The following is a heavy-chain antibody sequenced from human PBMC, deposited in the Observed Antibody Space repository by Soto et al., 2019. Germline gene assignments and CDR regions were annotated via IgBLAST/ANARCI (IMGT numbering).Heavy chain of an antibody. Sequence: LRFRCAAAGFTFSDLWMRWVRQAPGKGLEWVANIKQDGSEKYYVDSVKGRFTISRDNAKNSLYLLMNSLRAEDTAVYYCAKNNRYCSSTNCFVFDYWGQGTLVTVSS. CDR2: IKQDGSEK. V-gene: IGHV3-7*01. J-gene: IGHJ4*02. D-gene: IGHD2-2*01. CDR1: GFTFSDLW. CDR3: AKNNRYCSSTNCFVFDY.